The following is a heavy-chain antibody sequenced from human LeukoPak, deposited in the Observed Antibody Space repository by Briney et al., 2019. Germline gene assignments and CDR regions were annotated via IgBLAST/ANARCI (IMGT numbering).Heavy chain of an antibody. V-gene: IGHV3-7*04. CDR1: GFTFSSYL. D-gene: IGHD1-14*01. CDR2: IKPDGSEK. CDR3: ARHNPLWGY. Sequence: GGSLRLSCAASGFTFSSYLMSWVRKAPGKGLEWVANIKPDGSEKYYVDSVKGRFTISRDNAKNSLYLQMSSLRVEDTALYFCARHNPLWGYWGQGTLVTVSS. J-gene: IGHJ4*02.